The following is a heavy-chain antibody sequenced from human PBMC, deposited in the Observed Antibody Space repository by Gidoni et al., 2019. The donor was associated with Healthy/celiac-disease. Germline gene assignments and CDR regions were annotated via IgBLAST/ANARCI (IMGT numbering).Heavy chain of an antibody. Sequence: EVQLVESGGGLVQPGGSLRLSCAASGFNFSSYWMRWVRQAPGKGLEWVANIKQDGSEKDYVDSVKGRFTISRDNDKNSLYLQMNSLRDEDTAVYYCARDGGSSWYQFDYWGQGTLVTVSS. J-gene: IGHJ4*02. V-gene: IGHV3-7*03. CDR2: IKQDGSEK. D-gene: IGHD6-13*01. CDR3: ARDGGSSWYQFDY. CDR1: GFNFSSYW.